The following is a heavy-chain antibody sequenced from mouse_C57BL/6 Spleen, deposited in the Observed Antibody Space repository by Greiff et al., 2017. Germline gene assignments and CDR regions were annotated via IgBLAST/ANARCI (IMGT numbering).Heavy chain of an antibody. J-gene: IGHJ4*01. CDR1: GFTFSSYA. V-gene: IGHV5-9-1*02. CDR3: TREGITSVGNAMDY. D-gene: IGHD1-1*01. Sequence: EVNVVESGEGLVKPGGSLKLSCAASGFTFSSYAMSWVRQTPEKRLEWVAYISSGGDYIYYADTVKGRVTISRDKARNTLYLQMSRLKSEDTAMYYCTREGITSVGNAMDYWGQGTSVTVSS. CDR2: ISSGGDYI.